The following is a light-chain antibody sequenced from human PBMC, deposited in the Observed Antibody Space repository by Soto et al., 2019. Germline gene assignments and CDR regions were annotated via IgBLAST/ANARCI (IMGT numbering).Light chain of an antibody. CDR1: QDLSNY. CDR3: QQVNNYPLT. J-gene: IGKJ4*01. Sequence: IQLTQSPSSLSASVGDRVSITCRASQDLSNYLAWYHQKPGKAPKLLIYAASTLHTGVPSRFSGSGSATEFTLTISNLQPEDFGTYYCQQVNNYPLTFGGGTKVEIK. V-gene: IGKV1-9*01. CDR2: AAS.